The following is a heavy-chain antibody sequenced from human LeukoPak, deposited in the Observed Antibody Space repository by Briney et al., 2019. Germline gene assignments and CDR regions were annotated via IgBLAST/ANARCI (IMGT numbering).Heavy chain of an antibody. CDR3: ARSRITIFGVVIAPMDV. Sequence: GGSLRLSCAASGFTFSSYSMNWVRQAPGKGLEWVSSISSSSSYINYADSVKGRFTISRDNAKNSLYLQMNSLRAEDTAVYYCARSRITIFGVVIAPMDVWGQGTTVTVS. CDR2: ISSSSSYI. CDR1: GFTFSSYS. V-gene: IGHV3-21*01. D-gene: IGHD3-3*01. J-gene: IGHJ6*02.